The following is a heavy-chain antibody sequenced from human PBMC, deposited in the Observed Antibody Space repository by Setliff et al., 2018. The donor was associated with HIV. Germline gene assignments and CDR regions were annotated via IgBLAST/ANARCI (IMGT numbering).Heavy chain of an antibody. V-gene: IGHV3-48*03. D-gene: IGHD3-10*01. CDR2: ISSGGGTI. CDR3: ATLWFWSRDAFDI. CDR1: GFTFSSYE. J-gene: IGHJ3*02. Sequence: GGSLRLSCAASGFTFSSYEMSWVRHAPGKGLEWVSYISSGGGTIYYADSVKGRFTISRDNAKNSLYLQMNSLRAEDTAVYYCATLWFWSRDAFDIWGQGTMVTVSS.